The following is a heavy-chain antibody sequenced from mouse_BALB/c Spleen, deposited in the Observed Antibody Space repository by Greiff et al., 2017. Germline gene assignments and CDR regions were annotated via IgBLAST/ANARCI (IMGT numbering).Heavy chain of an antibody. CDR1: GFNIKDYY. CDR3: ARRYFDY. V-gene: IGHV14-4*02. Sequence: EVQLQQSGAELVRSGASVKLSCTASGFNIKDYYMHWVKQRPEQGLEWIGWIDPENGDTEYAPKFQGKATMTVDKSSSTAYMQLSSLTSEDSAVYYCARRYFDYWGQGTTLTVSS. CDR2: IDPENGDT. J-gene: IGHJ2*01.